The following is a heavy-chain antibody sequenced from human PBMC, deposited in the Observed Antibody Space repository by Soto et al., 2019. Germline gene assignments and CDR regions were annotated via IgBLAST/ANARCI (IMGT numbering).Heavy chain of an antibody. V-gene: IGHV3-74*01. CDR3: ARGLVVPAGDAFDI. CDR1: GFTFGSYW. CDR2: INGGGSST. J-gene: IGHJ3*02. D-gene: IGHD2-2*01. Sequence: EVQLVESGGGLVQPGGSLRLSCAASGFTFGSYWMHWVRQAPGKGLVWVSRINGGGSSTSYADSVKGRFTISRDNAKNTLYLQMNSLRAEDTAVYYCARGLVVPAGDAFDIWGQGTMVTVSS.